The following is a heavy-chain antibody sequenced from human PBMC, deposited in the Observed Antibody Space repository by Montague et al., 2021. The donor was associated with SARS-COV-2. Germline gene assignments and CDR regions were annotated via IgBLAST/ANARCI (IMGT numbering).Heavy chain of an antibody. V-gene: IGHV4-59*01. D-gene: IGHD3-3*01. J-gene: IGHJ6*02. Sequence: SETLSLTCTVSGGSISSYFWSWIRQPPGKGLEWIGSIYYSGTTNXSPSLKSRVTISVDTSKNQFSLKLSSVTAADTAVYYCARVVRYYDFWSGYTEYYYYGIDVWGQGTTGTVSS. CDR3: ARVVRYYDFWSGYTEYYYYGIDV. CDR1: GGSISSYF. CDR2: IYYSGTT.